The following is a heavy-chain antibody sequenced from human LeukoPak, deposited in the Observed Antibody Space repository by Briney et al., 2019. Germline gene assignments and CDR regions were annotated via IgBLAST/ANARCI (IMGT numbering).Heavy chain of an antibody. Sequence: QAGGSLRLSCAASGFTFSSYAMSWVRQAPGKGLEWVSHFGGSGGTIYYADSVKGRFTISRDNSKNTLYLQMSSLRAEDTAVYYCAKSDCGGDCHLPDYWGQGTLVTVYS. CDR3: AKSDCGGDCHLPDY. J-gene: IGHJ4*02. D-gene: IGHD2-21*02. CDR1: GFTFSSYA. CDR2: FGGSGGTI. V-gene: IGHV3-23*01.